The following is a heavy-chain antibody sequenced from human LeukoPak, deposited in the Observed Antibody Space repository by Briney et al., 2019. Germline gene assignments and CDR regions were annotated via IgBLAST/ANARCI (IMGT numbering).Heavy chain of an antibody. J-gene: IGHJ4*02. V-gene: IGHV4-31*03. Sequence: SETLSLTCTVSGASITSGTYYWSWIRQHPGKGLEWIGYIYYTGATDYNPSLKSRVTISRDTSKNQFPLSLSSVTAEDTAVFYCARVGSRDTFHFDYWGQGSLVTVSS. CDR2: IYYTGAT. D-gene: IGHD2-15*01. CDR1: GASITSGTYY. CDR3: ARVGSRDTFHFDY.